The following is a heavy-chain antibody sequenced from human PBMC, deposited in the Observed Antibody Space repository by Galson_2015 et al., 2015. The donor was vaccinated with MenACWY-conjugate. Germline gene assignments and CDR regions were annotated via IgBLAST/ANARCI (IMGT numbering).Heavy chain of an antibody. D-gene: IGHD6-19*01. J-gene: IGHJ4*02. Sequence: SLRLSCAASGFTFSSYAMHWVRQAPGKGLEWVAVISYDGSNKYYADSVKGRFTISRDNSKNTQYLQMNSLRAEDTAVYYCAREKVAGKYWGQGTLVTVSS. CDR2: ISYDGSNK. CDR1: GFTFSSYA. V-gene: IGHV3-30*04. CDR3: AREKVAGKY.